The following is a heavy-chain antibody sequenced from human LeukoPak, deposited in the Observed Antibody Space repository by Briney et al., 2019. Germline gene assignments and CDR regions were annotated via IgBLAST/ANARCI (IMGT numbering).Heavy chain of an antibody. V-gene: IGHV3-23*01. CDR2: ISGSGGST. CDR1: GFTFSSYA. D-gene: IGHD6-19*01. CDR3: ARTREQWQVLDY. Sequence: GGSLRLSCAASGFTFSSYAMSWVRQAPGKGLEWVSAISGSGGSTYYADSVKGRFIISRDNSKNMVFLQMNSLSVEDTAAYYCARTREQWQVLDYWGQGTLVTVSS. J-gene: IGHJ4*02.